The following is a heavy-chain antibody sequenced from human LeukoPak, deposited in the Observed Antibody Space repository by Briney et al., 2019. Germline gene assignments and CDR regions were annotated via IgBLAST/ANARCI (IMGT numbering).Heavy chain of an antibody. CDR3: ARPLTGYLVDAFDI. Sequence: SETLSLTCTVSGYSISSGYYWGWIRQPPGKGLEWIGSIYHSGSTYYNPSLKSRVTISVDTSKNQFSLKLSSVTAADTAVYYCARPLTGYLVDAFDIWGQGTMVTVSS. CDR1: GYSISSGYY. CDR2: IYHSGST. V-gene: IGHV4-38-2*02. D-gene: IGHD3-9*01. J-gene: IGHJ3*02.